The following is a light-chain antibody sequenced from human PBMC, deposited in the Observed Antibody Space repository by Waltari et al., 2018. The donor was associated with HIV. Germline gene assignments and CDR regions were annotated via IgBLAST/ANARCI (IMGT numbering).Light chain of an antibody. V-gene: IGLV2-14*01. CDR2: EVS. Sequence: QSALTQPASVSGSPGQPVTISCTGTSSDIGGYNYVSWYQQHPGKAPKLIISEVSNRPSGVSDRFSGSKSGNTASLTISGLQAEDEADYYCCSYTSTTAFDVFGTGTRVSIL. CDR1: SSDIGGYNY. J-gene: IGLJ1*01. CDR3: CSYTSTTAFDV.